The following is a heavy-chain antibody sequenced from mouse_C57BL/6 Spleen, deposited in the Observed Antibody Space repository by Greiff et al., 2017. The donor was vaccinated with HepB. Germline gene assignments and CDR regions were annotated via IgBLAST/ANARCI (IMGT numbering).Heavy chain of an antibody. V-gene: IGHV5-17*01. J-gene: IGHJ1*03. CDR1: GFTFSDYG. Sequence: EVKLVESGGGLVKPGGSLKLSCAASGFTFSDYGMHWVRQAPEKGLEWVAYISSGSSTIYYADTVKGRFTISRDNAKTTLFLQMTSLRSEDTAVYYCARGGPYWYFDVWGTGTTVTVSS. CDR3: ARGGPYWYFDV. CDR2: ISSGSSTI.